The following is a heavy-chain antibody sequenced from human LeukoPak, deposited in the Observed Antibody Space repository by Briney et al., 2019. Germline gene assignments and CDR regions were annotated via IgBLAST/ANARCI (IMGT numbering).Heavy chain of an antibody. Sequence: ASVNVSCKASGYTFTSYGISWVRQAPGQGLEWMGWISAYNGNTNYAQKLQGRVTMTTDTSTSTAYMELRSLRSDDTAVYYCARSGIVATIKHAFDIWGQGTMVTVSS. J-gene: IGHJ3*02. V-gene: IGHV1-18*04. CDR1: GYTFTSYG. CDR2: ISAYNGNT. D-gene: IGHD5-12*01. CDR3: ARSGIVATIKHAFDI.